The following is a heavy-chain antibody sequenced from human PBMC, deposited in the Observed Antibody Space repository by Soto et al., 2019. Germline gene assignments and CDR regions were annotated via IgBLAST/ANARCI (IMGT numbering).Heavy chain of an antibody. CDR2: ISGVSAIK. Sequence: EVQLVESGGGLVQPGGSLRLPCVASGLTFNDHGMHWVRKFPGRGPEWVPGISGVSAIKDYGDSVDGRFTISRDNAKNSLYLQMDILRLEDTAIYYCAKDDGGVLSAPRGGRYPYFGMDVWGQGTSVTVSS. J-gene: IGHJ6*02. V-gene: IGHV3-9*01. CDR1: GLTFNDHG. CDR3: AKDDGGVLSAPRGGRYPYFGMDV. D-gene: IGHD3-16*02.